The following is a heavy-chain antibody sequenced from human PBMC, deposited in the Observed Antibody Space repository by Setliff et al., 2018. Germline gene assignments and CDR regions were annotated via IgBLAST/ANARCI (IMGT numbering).Heavy chain of an antibody. CDR1: GYTFTTYG. D-gene: IGHD3-22*01. V-gene: IGHV1-18*04. CDR3: ARINFYVSSGFYYASDY. CDR2: IGARNVKT. Sequence: ASVKVSCKASGYTFTTYGISWVRQAPGQGLEWMGWIGARNVKTNYAQKFQDRVTMTTDTSTSTGYMELRSLTSDDTALYYCARINFYVSSGFYYASDYWGQGTLVTVSS. J-gene: IGHJ4*02.